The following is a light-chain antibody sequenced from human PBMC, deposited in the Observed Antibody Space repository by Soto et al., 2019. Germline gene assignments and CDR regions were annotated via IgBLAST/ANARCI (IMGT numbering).Light chain of an antibody. CDR1: QSISTSY. CDR2: TTS. V-gene: IGKV3-20*01. CDR3: QQFGDSPPYT. Sequence: EIVLTQSPGTLSLSPGERASLSCRASQSISTSYLAWYQQKPGQAPRLLIYTTSSRAAGIPDRFSGSGSGTDFTLTISRLEPEDFAVYYCQQFGDSPPYTFGQGKRLEIK. J-gene: IGKJ5*01.